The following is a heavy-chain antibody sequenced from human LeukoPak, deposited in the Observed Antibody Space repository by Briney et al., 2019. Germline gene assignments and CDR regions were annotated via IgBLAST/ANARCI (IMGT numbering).Heavy chain of an antibody. J-gene: IGHJ4*02. CDR1: GVSISNGY. D-gene: IGHD6-13*01. V-gene: IGHV4-59*01. CDR2: IHYNWSN. CDR3: ARSPGWAAAGNEYYFDY. Sequence: SETLSLTCTVSGVSISNGYLSWIRQPPGKGLEWIAYIHYNWSNYYKPSLKSPGTISLDTSKNQFSLKMSSVTAADTAVYYCARSPGWAAAGNEYYFDYWGQGNLVTVSS.